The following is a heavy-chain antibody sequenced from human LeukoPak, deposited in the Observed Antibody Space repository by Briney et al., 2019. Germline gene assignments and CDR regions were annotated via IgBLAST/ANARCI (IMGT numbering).Heavy chain of an antibody. J-gene: IGHJ4*02. CDR1: GFTVSSNY. D-gene: IGHD3-10*01. CDR2: ISSSSSYI. Sequence: GGSLRLSCAAPGFTVSSNYMSWVRQAPGKGLEWVSSISSSSSYIYYADSVKGRFTISRDNAKNSLYLQMNSLRAEDTAVYYCARDYYGTFDYWGQGTLVTVSS. V-gene: IGHV3-21*01. CDR3: ARDYYGTFDY.